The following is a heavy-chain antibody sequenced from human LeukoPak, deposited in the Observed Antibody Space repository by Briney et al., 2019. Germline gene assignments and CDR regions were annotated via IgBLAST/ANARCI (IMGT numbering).Heavy chain of an antibody. CDR2: IYSGGST. CDR3: ARDLGGSYGGFDY. Sequence: PGGSLRLSCAASGFTVSSNYMSWVRQAPGKGLEWVSVIYSGGSTYYADSVKGRFTISRDNSKNTLYLQMNSLRAEDTAVYYCARDLGGSYGGFDYWGQGTLVTVSS. J-gene: IGHJ4*02. V-gene: IGHV3-66*01. CDR1: GFTVSSNY. D-gene: IGHD4-17*01.